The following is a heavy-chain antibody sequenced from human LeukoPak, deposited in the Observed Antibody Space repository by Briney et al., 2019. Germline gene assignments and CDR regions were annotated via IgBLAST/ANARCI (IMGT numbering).Heavy chain of an antibody. CDR3: ARDRHDYDFLTGHSSYYGMDV. J-gene: IGHJ6*02. CDR2: IWYDGSKK. V-gene: IGHV3-33*01. D-gene: IGHD3-9*01. CDR1: GFIFSSYG. Sequence: GRSLRLFCAASGFIFSSYGMHWVRQAPGKGLERVAVIWYDGSKKYYADSVKGRFTISRDKSKNMVYLQMNSLRAEDTAVYYCARDRHDYDFLTGHSSYYGMDVWGQGTTVTVSS.